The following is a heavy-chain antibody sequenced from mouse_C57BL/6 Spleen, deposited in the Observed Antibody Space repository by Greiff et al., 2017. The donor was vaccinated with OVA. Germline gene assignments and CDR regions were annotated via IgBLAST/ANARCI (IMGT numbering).Heavy chain of an antibody. Sequence: EVKLMESGEGLVKPGGSLKLSCAASGFTFSSYAMSWVRQTPEKRLEWVAYISSGGDYIYYADTVKGRFTISRDNARNTLYLQMSSLKSEDTAMYYCTRGSTIVIFDYWGQGTTLTVSS. V-gene: IGHV5-9-1*02. D-gene: IGHD2-5*01. CDR3: TRGSTIVIFDY. CDR2: ISSGGDYI. J-gene: IGHJ2*01. CDR1: GFTFSSYA.